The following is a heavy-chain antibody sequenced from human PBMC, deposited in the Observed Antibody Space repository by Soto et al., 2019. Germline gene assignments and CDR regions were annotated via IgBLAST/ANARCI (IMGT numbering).Heavy chain of an antibody. CDR2: ISGGGDAP. Sequence: EVQLLESGGGLVQPGGSLRLSCAGSGFTFINYAMNWVRQAPGKGLEWVSTISGGGDAPFFADSVRGRFTISRDNSKNTVTLQMNNLGVDDTAVYFCARKVPWATSRQDYWYVALWGRGTLVTVSS. J-gene: IGHJ2*01. CDR1: GFTFINYA. V-gene: IGHV3-23*01. CDR3: ARKVPWATSRQDYWYVAL. D-gene: IGHD2-2*01.